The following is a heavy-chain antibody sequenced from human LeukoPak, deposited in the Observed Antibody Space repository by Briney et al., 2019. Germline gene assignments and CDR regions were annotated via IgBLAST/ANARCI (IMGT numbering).Heavy chain of an antibody. CDR1: GITFSGYS. J-gene: IGHJ6*03. V-gene: IGHV3-21*01. Sequence: PGGSLRLSCAASGITFSGYSMNWVRQAPGKGLEWVSSISSSGSYIYYADSVNGRITISRDNAKNSVYLQINSLRVEDTAVYYCARVTGTPRSYMDVWGKGTTVTVSS. CDR3: ARVTGTPRSYMDV. CDR2: ISSSGSYI. D-gene: IGHD1-20*01.